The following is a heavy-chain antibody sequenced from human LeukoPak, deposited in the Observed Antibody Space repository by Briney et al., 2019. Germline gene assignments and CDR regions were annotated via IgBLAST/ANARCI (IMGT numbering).Heavy chain of an antibody. CDR3: GRSSRFLDY. J-gene: IGHJ4*02. Sequence: GGSLRLSRAASGFTFSSYAMSWVRQAPGKGLEWVANIKQDGSEKNYVDSVKGRFTISRDNARNSLYLQMDSLTVEDTAAYYCGRSSRFLDYWGQGTLVTVSP. CDR1: GFTFSSYA. V-gene: IGHV3-7*01. CDR2: IKQDGSEK. D-gene: IGHD3-16*01.